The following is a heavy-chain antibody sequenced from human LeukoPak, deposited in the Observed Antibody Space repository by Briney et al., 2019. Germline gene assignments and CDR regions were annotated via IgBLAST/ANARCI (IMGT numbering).Heavy chain of an antibody. J-gene: IGHJ4*02. CDR1: GFNVSSNY. V-gene: IGHV3-53*01. Sequence: PGGSLRLSCAASGFNVSSNYISWIRQAPGKGLEWVALIYSGGTTNYGDSVKGRFTISRDNSKNTLYLQMNSLRAEDTAVYYCAKRVVRGVNPYYFDYWGQGTLVTVSS. CDR3: AKRVVRGVNPYYFDY. D-gene: IGHD3-10*01. CDR2: IYSGGTT.